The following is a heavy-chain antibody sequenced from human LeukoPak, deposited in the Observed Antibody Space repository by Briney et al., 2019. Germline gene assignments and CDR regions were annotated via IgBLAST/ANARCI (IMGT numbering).Heavy chain of an antibody. J-gene: IGHJ4*02. D-gene: IGHD6-19*01. V-gene: IGHV3-30*19. CDR2: ITSDGTNE. CDR3: ARSNGWYLDY. CDR1: GYTFTTND. Sequence: SCKSSGYTFTTNDINWVRQAPGKGLEWVAVITSDGTNEYYADAVKGRFTISRDNSKTTLYLHMNSLRVEDTAVYYCARSNGWYLDYWGQGTLVTVSS.